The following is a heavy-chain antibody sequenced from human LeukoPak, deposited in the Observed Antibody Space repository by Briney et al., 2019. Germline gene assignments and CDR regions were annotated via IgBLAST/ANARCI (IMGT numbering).Heavy chain of an antibody. J-gene: IGHJ4*02. V-gene: IGHV1-69*02. CDR2: IIPILGIA. CDR1: GGTFSSYT. Sequence: SVKVSCKASGGTFSSYTISWVRQAPGQGLEWMGRIIPILGIANYAQKFRGRVTITADKSTSTAYMELSSLRSEDTAVYYCAECSSTSCYTGGGFDYWGQGTLVTVSS. D-gene: IGHD2-2*02. CDR3: AECSSTSCYTGGGFDY.